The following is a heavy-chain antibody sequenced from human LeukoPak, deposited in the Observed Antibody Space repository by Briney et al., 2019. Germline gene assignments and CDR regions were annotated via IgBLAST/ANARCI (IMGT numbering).Heavy chain of an antibody. D-gene: IGHD6-6*01. V-gene: IGHV3-74*01. CDR2: IKSDGSST. J-gene: IGHJ1*01. Sequence: GGSLRLSCAASGFTFSRYWMHWVRQAPGKGLVWVSRIKSDGSSTNYADSVKGRFTISRDNSKNTLYLQMNSLRAEDTAVYYCSSDFQHWGQGTLVTVSS. CDR1: GFTFSRYW. CDR3: SSDFQH.